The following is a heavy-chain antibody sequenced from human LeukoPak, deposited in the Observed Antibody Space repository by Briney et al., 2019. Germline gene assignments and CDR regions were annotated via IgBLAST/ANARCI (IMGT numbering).Heavy chain of an antibody. J-gene: IGHJ4*02. Sequence: SETLSLTCAVSGDSLSSSNWYSWVRQPPGKGPEWIGEIYHSGSTNYNPSLKSRVTISLDTSKNQFSLKLISVTAADTAMYYCTRGTDAYKGGNYWGQGTLVTVSA. CDR3: TRGTDAYKGGNY. D-gene: IGHD5-24*01. V-gene: IGHV4-4*02. CDR2: IYHSGST. CDR1: GDSLSSSNW.